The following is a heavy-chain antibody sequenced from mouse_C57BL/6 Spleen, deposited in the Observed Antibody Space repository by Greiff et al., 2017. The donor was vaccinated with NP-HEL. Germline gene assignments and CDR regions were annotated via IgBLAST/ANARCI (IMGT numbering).Heavy chain of an antibody. CDR1: GFTFSDYY. Sequence: EVQVVESEGGLVQPGSSMKLSCTASGFTFSDYYMAWVRQVPEKGLEWVANINYDGSSTYYLDSLKSRFIISRDNAKNILYLQMSSLKSEDTATYYCARCGYGRYLDVWGTGTTVTVSS. CDR2: INYDGSST. J-gene: IGHJ1*03. CDR3: ARCGYGRYLDV. D-gene: IGHD2-10*02. V-gene: IGHV5-16*01.